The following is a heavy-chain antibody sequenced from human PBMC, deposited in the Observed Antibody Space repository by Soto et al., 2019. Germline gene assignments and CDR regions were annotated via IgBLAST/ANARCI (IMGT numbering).Heavy chain of an antibody. V-gene: IGHV3-23*01. D-gene: IGHD2-2*01. CDR1: GFTFSSYA. J-gene: IGHJ4*02. Sequence: EVQLLESGGGLVQPGGSLRLSCAASGFTFSSYAMSWVRQAPGKGLEWVSAIGASGSSTYYADSVKGRFTISRDNSKNTLYLQMYSLRGEDTAVYYCAHGGVPAAVPRWGFDYWGQGTLATVSS. CDR3: AHGGVPAAVPRWGFDY. CDR2: IGASGSST.